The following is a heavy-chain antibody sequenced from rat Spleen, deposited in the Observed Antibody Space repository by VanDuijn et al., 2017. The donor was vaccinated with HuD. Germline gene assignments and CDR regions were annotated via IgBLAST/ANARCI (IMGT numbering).Heavy chain of an antibody. CDR1: GFSLTSNS. Sequence: QVQLKESGPGLVQPSQTLSLTCTVSGFSLTSNSVHWVRQPPGKGLEWMGGIWGDGSTDYNSALKSRLSISRDTSKSQVFLKMNSLQTDDTAIYFCTRTTGMRWGQGVMVTVSS. CDR3: TRTTGMR. D-gene: IGHD1-7*01. CDR2: IWGDGST. J-gene: IGHJ2*01. V-gene: IGHV2-1*01.